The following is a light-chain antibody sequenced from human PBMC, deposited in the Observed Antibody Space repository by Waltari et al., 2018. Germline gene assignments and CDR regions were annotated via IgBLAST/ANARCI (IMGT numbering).Light chain of an antibody. V-gene: IGLV2-11*01. CDR2: DVS. CDR3: CSYAGSYPYV. J-gene: IGLJ1*01. Sequence: QSALTQPRSVSGSPGQSVTISCTGTSSDVGGYHFVPWYQQHPGKAPKLMLYDVSERPSGVPDRFSGSKSGNTASLTISGLQAEDEADYYCCSYAGSYPYVFGTGTKVTVL. CDR1: SSDVGGYHF.